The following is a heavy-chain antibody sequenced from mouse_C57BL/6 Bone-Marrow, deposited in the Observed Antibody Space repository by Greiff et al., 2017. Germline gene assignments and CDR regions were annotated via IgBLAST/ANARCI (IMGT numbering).Heavy chain of an antibody. V-gene: IGHV1-81*01. CDR2: IYPRSGNT. D-gene: IGHD2-3*01. CDR1: GYTFTSYG. Sequence: QVQLQQSGAELARPGASVKLSCKASGYTFTSYGISWVKQRTGQGLEWIGEIYPRSGNTYYNEKFKGKATLTADKSSSTAYMELRSLTSEDSAVYFCARFRWLLRPYYFDYWGQGTTLTVSS. CDR3: ARFRWLLRPYYFDY. J-gene: IGHJ2*01.